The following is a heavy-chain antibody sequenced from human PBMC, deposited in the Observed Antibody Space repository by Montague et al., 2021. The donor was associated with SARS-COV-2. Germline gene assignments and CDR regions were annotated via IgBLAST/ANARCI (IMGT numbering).Heavy chain of an antibody. CDR1: GLSFSSYE. D-gene: IGHD1-26*01. J-gene: IGHJ3*02. CDR2: ISSSGSTI. CDR3: APREWELGAFDI. V-gene: IGHV3-48*03. Sequence: SLRLSCAASGLSFSSYEMNWVRQAPGKGLEWVSYISSSGSTIYYAASVKGRFTISSDNAKNSLYLQMNGMRAEDTAGYYCAPREWELGAFDIWGQGTMVTVSS.